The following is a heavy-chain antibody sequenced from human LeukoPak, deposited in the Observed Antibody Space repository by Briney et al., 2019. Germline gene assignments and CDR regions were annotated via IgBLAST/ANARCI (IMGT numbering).Heavy chain of an antibody. CDR3: ASTRGRRDY. V-gene: IGHV4-61*01. J-gene: IGHJ4*02. Sequence: SETLSLTCTVSGGSVSSGSYYWSWIRQPPGKGLEWIGYFYYSGSTNYNPSLKSRVTISVDTSKNQFSLKLSSVTAADTAVYYCASTRGRRDYWGQGTLVTVSS. D-gene: IGHD3-10*01. CDR1: GGSVSSGSYY. CDR2: FYYSGST.